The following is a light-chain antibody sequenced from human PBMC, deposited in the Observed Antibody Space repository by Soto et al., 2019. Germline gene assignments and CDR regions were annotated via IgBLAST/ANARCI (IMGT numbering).Light chain of an antibody. CDR1: QSIKNY. Sequence: DIQRTQSPSSLSAAIGDRVTITCRASQSIKNYLNWYQHKPGAAPKLLIFGASNLESGVPSRFSGSGSGTEFTLSISSLQPEDFATYYCQQGYSTTPITFGQGTRLEIK. CDR2: GAS. V-gene: IGKV1-39*01. J-gene: IGKJ5*01. CDR3: QQGYSTTPIT.